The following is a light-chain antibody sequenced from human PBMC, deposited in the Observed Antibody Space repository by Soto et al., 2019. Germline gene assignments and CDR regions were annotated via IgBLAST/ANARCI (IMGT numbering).Light chain of an antibody. CDR2: ATS. V-gene: IGKV1-27*01. J-gene: IGKJ4*01. Sequence: DVQMTQSPSSLSAFVGDRVTITCRASKGIAPYLAWFQQKPGKVPKLLIYATSTLQSGFPSRFSGSGSGTYFTLTISSLQPEDVATYYCQKYNPAPLTFGGGTKVEIK. CDR1: KGIAPY. CDR3: QKYNPAPLT.